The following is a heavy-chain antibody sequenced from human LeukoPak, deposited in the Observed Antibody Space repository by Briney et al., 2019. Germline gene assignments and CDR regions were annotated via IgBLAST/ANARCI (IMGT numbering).Heavy chain of an antibody. CDR3: ARTPYNWNFFDY. V-gene: IGHV1-2*02. J-gene: IGHJ4*02. CDR1: GYTFTGYY. Sequence: ASVKVSCKASGYTFTGYYMHWVRQAPGQGLEWMGWINPNSGGTNYAQKFQGRVTMTRDTSISTAYMELSRLRSDDTAVYYCARTPYNWNFFDYWGQGTLVTASS. CDR2: INPNSGGT. D-gene: IGHD1-20*01.